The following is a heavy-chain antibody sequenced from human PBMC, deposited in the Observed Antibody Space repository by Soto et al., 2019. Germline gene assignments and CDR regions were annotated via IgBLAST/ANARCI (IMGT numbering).Heavy chain of an antibody. D-gene: IGHD6-6*01. CDR2: VSSTGSTP. Sequence: GGSLRLSCAASGFPFSDSYMAWIRQAPGKGLEEIATVSSTGSTPYYADSVKGRFTISRDNAQNSLYLEMNNLRAEDTAVYYCARGQQLVANWLDPWGQGILVTVSS. CDR1: GFPFSDSY. CDR3: ARGQQLVANWLDP. J-gene: IGHJ5*02. V-gene: IGHV3-11*01.